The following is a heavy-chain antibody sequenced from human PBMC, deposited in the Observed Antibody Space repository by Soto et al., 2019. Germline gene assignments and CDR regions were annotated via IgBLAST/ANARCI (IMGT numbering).Heavy chain of an antibody. Sequence: GGSLRLSCAASGFTVSSNYMSWVRQAPGKGLEWVSVIYSGGSTYYADSVKGRFTISRDNSKNTLYLQMNSLRAEDTAVYYCARDPIGPYDAFDIWGQGTMVTVSS. CDR3: ARDPIGPYDAFDI. V-gene: IGHV3-66*01. D-gene: IGHD1-26*01. CDR2: IYSGGST. CDR1: GFTVSSNY. J-gene: IGHJ3*02.